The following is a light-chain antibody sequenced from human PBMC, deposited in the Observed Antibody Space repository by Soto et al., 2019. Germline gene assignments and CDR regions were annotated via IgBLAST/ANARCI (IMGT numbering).Light chain of an antibody. J-gene: IGLJ2*01. CDR2: DVS. V-gene: IGLV2-14*01. CDR1: SSDVGGYNY. Sequence: QSVLTPPASVSGSPGQSITISCTGTSSDVGGYNYVSWYQQHPGKAPNLIIFDVSNRPSGVSNRFSGSKSGNSASLTISGLQAEDEADYYCSSYTGSNTPVVFGGGTKLTVL. CDR3: SSYTGSNTPVV.